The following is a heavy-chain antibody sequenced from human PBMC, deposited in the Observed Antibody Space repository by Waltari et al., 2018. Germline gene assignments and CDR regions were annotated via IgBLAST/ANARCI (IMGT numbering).Heavy chain of an antibody. J-gene: IGHJ4*02. CDR3: TRRLRSIFDY. V-gene: IGHV3-15*01. CDR2: IKRKTEGWKR. CDR1: GFTFSNAW. D-gene: IGHD4-17*01. Sequence: EVQLVESVGGLVKPGGSLRLSCAASGFTFSNAWMSWVRQPPGKGLEWGGRIKRKTEGWKRDYGGPVKGRFTISREDSKNTLYLQMNSLKTEDTAVYYCTRRLRSIFDYWGQGTLVTVSS.